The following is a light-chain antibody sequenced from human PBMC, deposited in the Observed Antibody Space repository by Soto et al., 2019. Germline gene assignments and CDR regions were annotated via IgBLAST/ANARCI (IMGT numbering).Light chain of an antibody. CDR3: YSYAGEHLYV. V-gene: IGLV2-23*01. Sequence: QSVLAQPASVSASPGQSLTIPCTGTSSDVGSYNLVSWFQQHPGKVPKLLIYEGTKRPSGLSDRFSGSKSGTTASLTISGLQAEDEAHYYCYSYAGEHLYVFGTGTKVTVL. CDR1: SSDVGSYNL. J-gene: IGLJ1*01. CDR2: EGT.